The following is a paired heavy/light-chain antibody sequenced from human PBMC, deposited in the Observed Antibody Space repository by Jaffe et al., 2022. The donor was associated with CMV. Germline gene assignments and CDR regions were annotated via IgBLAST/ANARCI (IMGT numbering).Heavy chain of an antibody. CDR1: GYTFTSYA. D-gene: IGHD2-8*01. CDR2: INAGNGNT. CDR3: ARDLLEDIVLMVYGGYYYMDV. Sequence: QVQLVQSGAEVKKPGASVKVSCKASGYTFTSYAMHWVRQAPGQRLEWMGWINAGNGNTKYSQKFQGRVTITRDTSASTAYMELSSLRSEDTAVYYCARDLLEDIVLMVYGGYYYMDVWGKGTTVTVSS. V-gene: IGHV1-3*01. J-gene: IGHJ6*03.
Light chain of an antibody. V-gene: IGKV2-28*01. J-gene: IGKJ5*01. Sequence: DIVMTQSPLSLPVTPGEPASISCRSSQSLLHSNGYNYLDWYLQKPGQSPQLLIYLGSNRASGVPDRFSGSGSGTDFTLKISRVEAEDVGVYYCMQALQTSITFGQGTRLEIK. CDR2: LGS. CDR3: MQALQTSIT. CDR1: QSLLHSNGYNY.